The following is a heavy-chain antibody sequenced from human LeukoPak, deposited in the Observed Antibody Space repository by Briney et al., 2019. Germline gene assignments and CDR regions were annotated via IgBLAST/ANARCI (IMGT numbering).Heavy chain of an antibody. V-gene: IGHV4-59*01. Sequence: PSETLSLTCTVSGGSIKNYYWIWIRQSPGKGLEWIGYTYYSGSTNYNPSLKSRVTISVDTSKNQFSLKLNSVTAADTAVYYCARAGYCSSTSCQWVPLVWGQGTTVTVSS. CDR1: GGSIKNYY. J-gene: IGHJ6*02. CDR2: TYYSGST. D-gene: IGHD2-2*03. CDR3: ARAGYCSSTSCQWVPLV.